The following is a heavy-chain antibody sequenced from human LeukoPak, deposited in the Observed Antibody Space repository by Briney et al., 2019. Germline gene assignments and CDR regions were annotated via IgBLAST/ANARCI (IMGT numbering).Heavy chain of an antibody. Sequence: SVKVSCKASGGTFSSYAISWVRQAPGQGLEWMGRIILILGIANYAQKFQGRVTITADKSTSTAYMELSSLRSEDTAVYYCSRESSPQLVVRDYFDYWGQGTLVTVSS. CDR2: IILILGIA. V-gene: IGHV1-69*04. CDR3: SRESSPQLVVRDYFDY. CDR1: GGTFSSYA. J-gene: IGHJ4*02. D-gene: IGHD6-19*01.